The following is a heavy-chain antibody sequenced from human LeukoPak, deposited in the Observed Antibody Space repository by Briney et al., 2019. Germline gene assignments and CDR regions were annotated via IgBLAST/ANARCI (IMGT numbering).Heavy chain of an antibody. D-gene: IGHD3/OR15-3a*01. CDR2: TYYRSTWSS. CDR1: GDSVSNNIAA. V-gene: IGHV6-1*01. Sequence: SQTLSLTCVISGDSVSNNIAAWNWIRQSPSRGLEWLGRTYYRSTWSSDYGPSVKGRAYITADPSKNQFSLDLYSVTAADTAMYYCARDMDFYMDVWGKGSTVTVSS. J-gene: IGHJ6*03. CDR3: ARDMDFYMDV.